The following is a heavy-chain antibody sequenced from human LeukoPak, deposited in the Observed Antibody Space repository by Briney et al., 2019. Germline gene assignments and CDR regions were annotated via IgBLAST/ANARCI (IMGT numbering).Heavy chain of an antibody. CDR1: GGSISSHF. D-gene: IGHD6-19*01. J-gene: IGHJ4*02. CDR3: TKATQWLAFDY. CDR2: IYNSGTT. V-gene: IGHV4-59*11. Sequence: SETLSLTCTVSGGSISSHFWSWIRQPPGKGLEWIGNIYNSGTTNYNPSLKSGVTLSVDTSKNQLSLQLTSVTAADTAVYYCTKATQWLAFDYWGRGTLVTVSS.